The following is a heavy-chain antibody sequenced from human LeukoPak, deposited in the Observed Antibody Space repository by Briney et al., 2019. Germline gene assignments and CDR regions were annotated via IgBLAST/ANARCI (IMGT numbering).Heavy chain of an antibody. Sequence: SETLSLTCAVYGGSFSGYYWSWIRQPPGKGLEWIGEINHSGSTNYNPSLKSRVTISVDTSKNQFSLKLSSVTAADTAVYYCARRTTGITGIKGVYYYYYYMDVWGKGTTVTVSS. CDR2: INHSGST. D-gene: IGHD1-20*01. CDR3: ARRTTGITGIKGVYYYYYYMDV. V-gene: IGHV4-34*01. CDR1: GGSFSGYY. J-gene: IGHJ6*03.